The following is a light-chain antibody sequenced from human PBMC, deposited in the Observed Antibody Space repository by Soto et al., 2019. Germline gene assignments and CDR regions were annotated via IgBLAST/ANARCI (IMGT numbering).Light chain of an antibody. V-gene: IGKV1-27*01. CDR3: QKYSSVPV. CDR2: AAS. CDR1: QGIRNF. J-gene: IGKJ3*01. Sequence: DIQMTQSSTFLSASVGERVTITCRASQGIRNFVAWYQQKPGKAPKLLIYAASTLQSGVPSRFSGSGSGTDFTLTINSLQPEDVATYSCQKYSSVPVFGPGTKVEIK.